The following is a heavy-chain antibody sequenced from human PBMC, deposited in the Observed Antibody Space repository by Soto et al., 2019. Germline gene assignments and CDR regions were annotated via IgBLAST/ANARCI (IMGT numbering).Heavy chain of an antibody. J-gene: IGHJ4*02. CDR3: AHPSATGPYYYDSSGYYFDY. CDR1: GFSLSTSGVG. D-gene: IGHD3-22*01. CDR2: IYWNDDK. V-gene: IGHV2-5*01. Sequence: QITLKESGPTLVKPTQTLTLTCTFSGFSLSTSGVGVGWIRQPPGKALEWLALIYWNDDKRYSPSLKSRLTITKDTSKNQVVLKMTNMDPVDTATYYCAHPSATGPYYYDSSGYYFDYWGQGTLVTVSS.